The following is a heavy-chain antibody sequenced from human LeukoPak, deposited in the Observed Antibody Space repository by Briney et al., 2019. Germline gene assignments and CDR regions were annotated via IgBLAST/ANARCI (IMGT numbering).Heavy chain of an antibody. J-gene: IGHJ4*02. CDR3: ARDSRLEKIFDY. V-gene: IGHV4-61*02. Sequence: SETLSLTCTVSGGSISGGSYYWSWIRQPAGKGLEWVGRIYTSGSTNYNPSLKSRVTISVDTSKNQVSLKLSSVTAADTAVYYCARDSRLEKIFDYWGQGTLVTVSS. CDR2: IYTSGST. CDR1: GGSISGGSYY. D-gene: IGHD5-24*01.